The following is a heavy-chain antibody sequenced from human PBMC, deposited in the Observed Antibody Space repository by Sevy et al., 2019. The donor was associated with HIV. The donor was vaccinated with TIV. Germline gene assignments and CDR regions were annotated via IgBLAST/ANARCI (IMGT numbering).Heavy chain of an antibody. CDR2: IYHSGST. CDR3: TRQFGPHSSSSGFDY. J-gene: IGHJ4*02. V-gene: IGHV4-38-2*01. CDR1: GYSISSGYY. Sequence: QSQTLSLTCGVSGYSISSGYYWGWIRQPPGKGLEWIGSIYHSGSTYYNPSLKSRVTISVDTSKNQFSLKLSSVTAADTAVYYCTRQFGPHSSSSGFDYWGQGTLVTVSS. D-gene: IGHD6-6*01.